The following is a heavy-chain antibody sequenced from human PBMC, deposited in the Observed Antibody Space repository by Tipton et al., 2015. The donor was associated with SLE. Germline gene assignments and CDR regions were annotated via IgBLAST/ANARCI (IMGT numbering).Heavy chain of an antibody. Sequence: TLSLTCTVSGGSISSHYWSWIRQPPGKGLEWIATITYGGSTLCNPSLKSRVTMSVETSKNQFSLRLTSVTAADTAVYYCARHPGASFDFWGQGILVTVSS. CDR3: ARHPGASFDF. CDR1: GGSISSHY. CDR2: ITYGGST. J-gene: IGHJ4*02. V-gene: IGHV4-59*04.